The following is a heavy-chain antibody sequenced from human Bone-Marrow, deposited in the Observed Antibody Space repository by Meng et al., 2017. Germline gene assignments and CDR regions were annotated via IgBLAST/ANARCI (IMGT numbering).Heavy chain of an antibody. D-gene: IGHD4-11*01. Sequence: QGTRPGWGPGLVKPSETLSLTCVFSGGSFSDYYWSWIRQPPGKGLEWIGEINHSGSTNYNPSLESRATISVDTSQNNLSLKLSSVTAADSAVYYCARGPTTMAHDFDYWGQGTLVTVSS. CDR1: GGSFSDYY. J-gene: IGHJ4*02. V-gene: IGHV4-34*01. CDR3: ARGPTTMAHDFDY. CDR2: INHSGST.